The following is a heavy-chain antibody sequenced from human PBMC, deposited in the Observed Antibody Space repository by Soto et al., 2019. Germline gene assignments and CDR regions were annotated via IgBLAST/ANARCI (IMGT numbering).Heavy chain of an antibody. J-gene: IGHJ4*02. V-gene: IGHV4-61*03. Sequence: SETLSLTCTVSGGSVSSASHCWSWIRQPPGKGLEGIGYIYYSGTTNYNPSLKSRVTISVDTSKNHFSLKLTSVTAADTAVYYCARPGGSGWFYFDSWGQGSQVTVSS. CDR3: ARPGGSGWFYFDS. D-gene: IGHD6-13*01. CDR1: GGSVSSASHC. CDR2: IYYSGTT.